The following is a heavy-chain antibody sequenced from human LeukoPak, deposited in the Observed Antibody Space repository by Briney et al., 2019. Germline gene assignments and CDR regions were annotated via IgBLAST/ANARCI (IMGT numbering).Heavy chain of an antibody. CDR3: ARDRYSGYDGFGAFDI. V-gene: IGHV4-61*02. CDR2: IYSSGST. Sequence: SQTLSLTCTVSGGSISSGNYYWSWIRQPAGKGLEWIGRIYSSGSTNYNPSFKSRVTISIDTSKNRFSLKLSSVTAADTAVYYCARDRYSGYDGFGAFDIWGQGTMVTVSS. D-gene: IGHD5-12*01. J-gene: IGHJ3*02. CDR1: GGSISSGNYY.